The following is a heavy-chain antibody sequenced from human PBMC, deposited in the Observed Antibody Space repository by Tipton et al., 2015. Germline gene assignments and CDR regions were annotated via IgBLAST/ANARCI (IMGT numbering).Heavy chain of an antibody. CDR3: AKMGYSYHSFSD. V-gene: IGHV3-30*02. CDR1: GFRFSSYG. J-gene: IGHJ4*02. CDR2: IRYDGNNE. Sequence: SLRLSCAASGFRFSSYGMHWVRQAPGKGLEWMAFIRYDGNNEYYADSVKGRFTISRDNSEKMLYLQMDSLRPEDTAVYYCAKMGYSYHSFSDWGQGTRVTVPS. D-gene: IGHD5-18*01.